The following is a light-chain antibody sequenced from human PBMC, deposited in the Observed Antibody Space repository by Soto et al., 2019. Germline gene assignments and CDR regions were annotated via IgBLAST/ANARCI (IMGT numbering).Light chain of an antibody. CDR3: QQSYSTPPWT. Sequence: DIQMTQSPSSLSASVGDRVTMTCRASQSISSYLNWYQQKPGKAPKLMIYAASSLQSGVPSRFSGSGSGTDFILTISSLQPEDFANYYCQQSYSTPPWTFGQGTKVDIK. J-gene: IGKJ1*01. CDR2: AAS. V-gene: IGKV1-39*01. CDR1: QSISSY.